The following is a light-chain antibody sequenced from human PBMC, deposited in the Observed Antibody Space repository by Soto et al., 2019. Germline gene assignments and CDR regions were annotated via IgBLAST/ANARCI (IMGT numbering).Light chain of an antibody. Sequence: QSVLTQPPSASGSPGQSVTISCTGTSSDVGGYNYVSWYRQHPGRAPKLMISEVSKRPSGVPDRFSASKSGNTASLTVSGLQAEDEADYYGSSYAGSNNFVFGTGTKVTVL. J-gene: IGLJ1*01. CDR1: SSDVGGYNY. V-gene: IGLV2-8*01. CDR3: SSYAGSNNFV. CDR2: EVS.